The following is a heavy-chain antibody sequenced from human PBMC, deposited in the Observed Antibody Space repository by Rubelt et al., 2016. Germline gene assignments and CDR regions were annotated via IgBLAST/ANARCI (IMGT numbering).Heavy chain of an antibody. CDR3: ARDPRGFLEAPYGMDV. Sequence: QVQLQQWGAGLLKPSETLSLTCAVYGGSFSGYYWSWIRQPPGKGLEWIGEINHSGSTNYNPSLKSRVTISVDTSKNQFSLKLSSVTAADTAVYYCARDPRGFLEAPYGMDVWGQGTTVTVSS. CDR2: INHSGST. V-gene: IGHV4-34*01. D-gene: IGHD3-3*01. J-gene: IGHJ6*02. CDR1: GGSFSGYY.